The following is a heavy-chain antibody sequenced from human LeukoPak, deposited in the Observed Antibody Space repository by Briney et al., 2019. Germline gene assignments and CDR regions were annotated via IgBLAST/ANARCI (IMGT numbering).Heavy chain of an antibody. Sequence: GGSLRLSCVASGFTFSRYAMYWVRQAPGKGLEWVTFIHFDGSYKYYADSVKGRFSISRDNSKNMLYLQMNSLRTEDTAVYYCAKGEYQLLGWLFDYWGQGTLVTVSA. CDR3: AKGEYQLLGWLFDY. CDR2: IHFDGSYK. CDR1: GFTFSRYA. D-gene: IGHD2-2*01. J-gene: IGHJ4*02. V-gene: IGHV3-30*02.